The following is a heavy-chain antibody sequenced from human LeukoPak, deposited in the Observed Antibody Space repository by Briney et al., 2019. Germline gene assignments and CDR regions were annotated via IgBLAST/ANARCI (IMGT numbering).Heavy chain of an antibody. CDR1: GFTFSSYE. D-gene: IGHD6-19*01. V-gene: IGHV3-48*03. CDR2: ISSSGSTI. J-gene: IGHJ3*02. Sequence: GGSLRLSCAASGFTFSSYEMNWVRQAPGKGLEWVSYISSSGSTIYYADSVKGRFTISRDNAKNSLYLQMNSLRAEDTAVYYCARESSGWYSVEGAFDIWGQGTMVTVPS. CDR3: ARESSGWYSVEGAFDI.